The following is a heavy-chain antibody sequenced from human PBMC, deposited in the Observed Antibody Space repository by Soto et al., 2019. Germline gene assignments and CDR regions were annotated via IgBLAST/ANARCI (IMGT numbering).Heavy chain of an antibody. CDR2: ISGYNGNT. Sequence: QVQLVQSGAEVKKPGASVKVSCKASGYTFTSYFITWVRQAPGQGLEWMGWISGYNGNTNYAQMLQGRVTMTTDTSTATAYMEMRSLGSDDTAVYYCASQNYYSGMDVWGQGTTVTVSS. CDR3: ASQNYYSGMDV. J-gene: IGHJ6*02. V-gene: IGHV1-18*01. CDR1: GYTFTSYF.